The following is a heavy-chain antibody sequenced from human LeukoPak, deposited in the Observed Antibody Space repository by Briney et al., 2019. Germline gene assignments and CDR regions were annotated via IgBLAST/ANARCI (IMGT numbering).Heavy chain of an antibody. CDR2: ISGGGETT. D-gene: IGHD4-17*01. CDR1: GFTFNNYA. V-gene: IGHV3-23*01. J-gene: IGHJ4*02. Sequence: PGGSLRLSCAASGFTFNNYAMNWVRQAPGKGLEWVSSISGGGETTYYADSAKGRFTISRDNSQNTLYLQMNSLRAEDTAVYYCARDYADYVGYCFFDYWGQGTLVTGSS. CDR3: ARDYADYVGYCFFDY.